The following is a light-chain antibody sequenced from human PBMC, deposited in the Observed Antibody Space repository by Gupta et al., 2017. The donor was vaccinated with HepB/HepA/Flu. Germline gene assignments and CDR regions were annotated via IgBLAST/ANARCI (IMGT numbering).Light chain of an antibody. J-gene: IGLJ3*02. CDR3: CSYAGSYTWV. V-gene: IGLV2-11*01. CDR2: DVS. CDR1: SSDVGGYNY. Sequence: QSALTQPRSVSGSPGQSVTISCTGTSSDVGGYNYVSWSQQHPGKAPKLMIYDVSKRPSVVPDRFSGSKSGNTASLTISVHQAEDEADYYCCSYAGSYTWVFGGGTKLTVL.